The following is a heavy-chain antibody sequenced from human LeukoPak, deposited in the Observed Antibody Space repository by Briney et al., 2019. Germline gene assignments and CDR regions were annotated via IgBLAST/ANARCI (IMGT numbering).Heavy chain of an antibody. Sequence: PSETLSLTCTVSGGSISSGDYYWSWIRQPPGKGLEWIGYIYYSGSTYYNPSLKSRVTISVDTSKNQFSLKLSSVTAAVTAVYYCARDRYYYDSSGYYSIRFDYWGQGTLVTVSS. D-gene: IGHD3-22*01. CDR2: IYYSGST. V-gene: IGHV4-30-4*08. J-gene: IGHJ4*02. CDR3: ARDRYYYDSSGYYSIRFDY. CDR1: GGSISSGDYY.